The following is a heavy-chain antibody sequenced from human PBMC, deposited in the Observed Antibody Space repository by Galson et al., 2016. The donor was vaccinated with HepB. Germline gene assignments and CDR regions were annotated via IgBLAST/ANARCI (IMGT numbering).Heavy chain of an antibody. CDR1: RFIFSNSV. J-gene: IGHJ5*01. V-gene: IGHV3-23*01. CDR3: AKASGYSNTWFNY. CDR2: TSTLVDST. D-gene: IGHD6-13*01. Sequence: SLRLSCAASRFIFSNSVMSWVRQAPGKGLEWVSVTSTLVDSTYYADSVKGRFTVSRDNSKNTVYLQMNSLRAEDTAVYYCAKASGYSNTWFNYWGQGTLVTVSS.